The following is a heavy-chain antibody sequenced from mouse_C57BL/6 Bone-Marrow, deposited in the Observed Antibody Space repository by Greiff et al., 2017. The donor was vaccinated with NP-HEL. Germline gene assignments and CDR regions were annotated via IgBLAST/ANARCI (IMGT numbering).Heavy chain of an antibody. CDR1: GYTFTSYW. J-gene: IGHJ2*01. CDR2: IHPHSGST. Sequence: QVQLQQPGAELVKPGASVKLSCKASGYTFTSYWMHWVKQRPGQGLEWIGMIHPHSGSTNYNEQLKSKATLTVDKSSSTAYMQLSSLTSEDSAVYYCARKGLLLEGFDYWGQGTTLTVSS. D-gene: IGHD2-10*01. CDR3: ARKGLLLEGFDY. V-gene: IGHV1-64*01.